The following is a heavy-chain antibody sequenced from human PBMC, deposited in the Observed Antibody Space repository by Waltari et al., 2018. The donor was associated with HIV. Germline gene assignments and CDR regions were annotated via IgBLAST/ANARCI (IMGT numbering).Heavy chain of an antibody. D-gene: IGHD1-26*01. V-gene: IGHV3-7*01. CDR1: GFTFTNYW. J-gene: IGHJ6*02. Sequence: EVQLMESGGGLVQSGGSLRLSCAASGFTFTNYWMSWVRQTPGKGLEWVAYIKDDGSEKYYMGSVKGRFTISRDNAKNSMFLQMNSLRAEDTAVYYCARIGTFPHNYAIDFWDQGTTVTVSS. CDR2: IKDDGSEK. CDR3: ARIGTFPHNYAIDF.